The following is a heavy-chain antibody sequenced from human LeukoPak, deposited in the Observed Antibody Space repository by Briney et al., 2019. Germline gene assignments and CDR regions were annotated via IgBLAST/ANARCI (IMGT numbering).Heavy chain of an antibody. J-gene: IGHJ3*01. D-gene: IGHD3-3*01. CDR2: IHTSGSN. Sequence: SETLSLTCAVSGVSISPYYWAWIRQPPGKGLEWIGYIHTSGSNNQYPSLESRVTISVDKSKNHFSLRLTSVTAADTAVYYCARLSAAVHLGAFDLWGQGTMATVSS. CDR1: GVSISPYY. CDR3: ARLSAAVHLGAFDL. V-gene: IGHV4-4*09.